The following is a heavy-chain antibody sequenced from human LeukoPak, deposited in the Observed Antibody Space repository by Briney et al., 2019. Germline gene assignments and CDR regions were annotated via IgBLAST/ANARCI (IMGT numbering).Heavy chain of an antibody. CDR1: GYTFTSYD. J-gene: IGHJ4*02. CDR2: MSPNSGKT. Sequence: ASVKVSCKAPGYTFTSYDINWVRQATGQVLERMGWMSPNSGKTGYAQKFQGRVTMTRDTSISTVYMELSSLRSEDTAVYYCARGPPDYWGQGTLVTVSS. CDR3: ARGPPDY. V-gene: IGHV1-8*01.